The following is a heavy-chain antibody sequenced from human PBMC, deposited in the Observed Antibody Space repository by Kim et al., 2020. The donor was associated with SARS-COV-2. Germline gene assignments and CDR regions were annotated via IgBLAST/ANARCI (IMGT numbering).Heavy chain of an antibody. D-gene: IGHD3-10*01. J-gene: IGHJ4*02. CDR3: ARSSGSGSYYNGGIDDY. Sequence: SVRGRFTISRDNAKSSLFLQMNSLRVEDTAVYYCARSSGSGSYYNGGIDDYWGQGTLVTVSS. V-gene: IGHV3-11*04.